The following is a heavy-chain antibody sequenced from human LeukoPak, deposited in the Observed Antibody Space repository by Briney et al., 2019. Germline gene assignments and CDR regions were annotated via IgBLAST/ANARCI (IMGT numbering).Heavy chain of an antibody. CDR1: GGSISSSSYY. CDR3: ARRTSEAPDNYYMDV. Sequence: PSETLSLTCTVSGGSISSSSYYWGWIRQPPGKGLEWIGGIYYSGSTYYNPSLKSRVTISVETSKNKFSLKLSSVTAADTAVYYCARRTSEAPDNYYMDVWGKGTTVTVSS. V-gene: IGHV4-39*01. CDR2: IYYSGST. J-gene: IGHJ6*03. D-gene: IGHD1-14*01.